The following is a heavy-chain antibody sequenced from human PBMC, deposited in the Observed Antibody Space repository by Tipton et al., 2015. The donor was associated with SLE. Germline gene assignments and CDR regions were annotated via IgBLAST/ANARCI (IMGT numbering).Heavy chain of an antibody. Sequence: TLSLTCTVSGGSISSYYWSWIRQPPGKGLEWIGYIYYSGSTNYNPSLKGRVTISVDTSKNQFSLKLSSVTAADTAVYYCASWAWGGYFDYWGQGTLVTVSS. CDR2: IYYSGST. CDR1: GGSISSYY. D-gene: IGHD3-16*01. V-gene: IGHV4-59*01. CDR3: ASWAWGGYFDY. J-gene: IGHJ4*02.